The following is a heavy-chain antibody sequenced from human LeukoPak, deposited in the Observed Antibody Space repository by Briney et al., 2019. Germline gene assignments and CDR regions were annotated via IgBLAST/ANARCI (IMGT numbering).Heavy chain of an antibody. V-gene: IGHV3-23*01. D-gene: IGHD5-24*01. CDR2: IRGGGDST. Sequence: PGGSLRLSCAASGFTFSNYAMSWVRQAPGKGLEWVSGIRGGGDSTYYADSVQGRFTISRDNSKNTLYLQVNSLRAEDTAVYYCARALLVRNGYNYSPNYFDYWGQGTLVTVSS. J-gene: IGHJ4*02. CDR3: ARALLVRNGYNYSPNYFDY. CDR1: GFTFSNYA.